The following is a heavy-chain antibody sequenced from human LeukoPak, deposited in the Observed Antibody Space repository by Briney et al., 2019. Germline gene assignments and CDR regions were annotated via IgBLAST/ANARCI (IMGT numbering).Heavy chain of an antibody. Sequence: GGSLRLSCAASGFTFSSYWMSWVRQAPGKGLEWVANIKQDGSEKYYVDSVKGRFTISRDNSKNTVYLQMNSLRAEDTAVYYCASSGGWGYFDYWGQGTLVTVSP. J-gene: IGHJ4*02. CDR3: ASSGGWGYFDY. CDR2: IKQDGSEK. CDR1: GFTFSSYW. V-gene: IGHV3-7*01. D-gene: IGHD6-19*01.